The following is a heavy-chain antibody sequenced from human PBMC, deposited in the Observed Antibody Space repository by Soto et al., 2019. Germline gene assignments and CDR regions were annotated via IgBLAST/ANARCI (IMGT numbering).Heavy chain of an antibody. CDR1: GGSISSYH. V-gene: IGHV4-4*07. CDR2: IYTSGST. D-gene: IGHD2-15*01. CDR3: ARGFKDIVVVVAANAFDI. Sequence: SETLSLTCTVSGGSISSYHWSWIRQPAGKGLEWIGRIYTSGSTNYNPSLKSRVTMSVGTSKNQFSLKLSSVTAADTAVYYCARGFKDIVVVVAANAFDIWGQGTMVTVSS. J-gene: IGHJ3*02.